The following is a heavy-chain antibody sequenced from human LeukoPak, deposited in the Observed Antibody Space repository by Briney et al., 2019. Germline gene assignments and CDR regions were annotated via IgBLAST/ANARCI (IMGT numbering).Heavy chain of an antibody. D-gene: IGHD2/OR15-2a*01. Sequence: PSETLSLTCTVSGGSISSYYWSWIRQPAGKGLEWIGRIYTSGSTNYNPSLKSRVNMSVDTSKNQFSLKLSSMTAADTAVYYCARDFLLNWFDPWGQGTLVTVSS. CDR1: GGSISSYY. CDR3: ARDFLLNWFDP. J-gene: IGHJ5*02. V-gene: IGHV4-4*07. CDR2: IYTSGST.